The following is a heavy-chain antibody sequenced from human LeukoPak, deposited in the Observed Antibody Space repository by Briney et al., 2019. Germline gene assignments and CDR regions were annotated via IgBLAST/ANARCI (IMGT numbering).Heavy chain of an antibody. D-gene: IGHD6-13*01. CDR1: GFTFSNYW. V-gene: IGHV3-7*01. J-gene: IGHJ4*02. CDR3: AREDASSWDY. Sequence: GGSLGLSCVASGFTFSNYWMSWVRQAPGKGLEWVANIKQDGSEKYYVDSVKGRFTISRDNAKKSLYLQMNSLRAEDTAVYYCAREDASSWDYWGQGILVTVSS. CDR2: IKQDGSEK.